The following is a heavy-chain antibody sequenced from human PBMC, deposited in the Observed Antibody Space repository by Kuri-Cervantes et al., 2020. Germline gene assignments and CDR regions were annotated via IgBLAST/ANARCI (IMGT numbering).Heavy chain of an antibody. D-gene: IGHD5-24*01. CDR2: INPNSGGT. CDR1: GFTFTGYY. CDR3: ARGGARDGYIQKGDYFDY. V-gene: IGHV1-2*02. Sequence: ASVKVSCKASGFTFTGYYVHWVRQAPGQGLEWMGWINPNSGGTNYAQKFQGRVTITADESTSTAYMDLSSLRSEDTAIYYCARGGARDGYIQKGDYFDYWGQGTLVTVSS. J-gene: IGHJ4*02.